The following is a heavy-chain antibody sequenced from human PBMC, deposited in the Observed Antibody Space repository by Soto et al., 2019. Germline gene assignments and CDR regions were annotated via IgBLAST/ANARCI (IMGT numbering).Heavy chain of an antibody. Sequence: SVKVSCKASGGTFSSYTISWVRQAPGQGLEWMGRIIPILGIANYAQKFQGRVTITADKSTSTAYMELSSLRSEDTAVYYCARDPPGNSGYDFGAFDIWGQGTMVTVSS. CDR3: ARDPPGNSGYDFGAFDI. V-gene: IGHV1-69*04. J-gene: IGHJ3*02. CDR1: GGTFSSYT. D-gene: IGHD5-12*01. CDR2: IIPILGIA.